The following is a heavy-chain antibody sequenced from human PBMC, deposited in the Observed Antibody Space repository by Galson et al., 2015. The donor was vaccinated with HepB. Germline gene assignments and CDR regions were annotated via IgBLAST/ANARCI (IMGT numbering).Heavy chain of an antibody. CDR3: TRSYYYAIDA. V-gene: IGHV3-30-3*01. CDR2: MSHDGSSQ. CDR1: AFTLSYYN. J-gene: IGHJ6*02. Sequence: SLRLSCAASAFTLSYYNMHWVRQAPGKGLEWVAVMSHDGSSQNQADSVRGRFTISRDISKNTMHLQMNSLRADDTALYYCTRSYYYAIDARLQGTTFTLTS.